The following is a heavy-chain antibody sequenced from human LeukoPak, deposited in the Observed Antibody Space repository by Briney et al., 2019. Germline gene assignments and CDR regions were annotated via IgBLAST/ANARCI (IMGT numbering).Heavy chain of an antibody. D-gene: IGHD4-17*01. CDR3: ARVGTTSPYGDYASYYYGMDV. V-gene: IGHV3-53*01. J-gene: IGHJ6*02. CDR2: IYSGGST. CDR1: GFTVSSNY. Sequence: GGSLRLSCAASGFTVSSNYMRWVRQAPGKGLEWVSVIYSGGSTYYADSVKGRFTISRDNSKNTLYLQMNSLRAEDTAVYYCARVGTTSPYGDYASYYYGMDVWGQGTTVTVSS.